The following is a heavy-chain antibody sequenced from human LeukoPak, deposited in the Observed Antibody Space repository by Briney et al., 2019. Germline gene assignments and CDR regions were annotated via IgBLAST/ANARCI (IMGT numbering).Heavy chain of an antibody. Sequence: GESLKISCHGSGYNFANSWIGWVRQMPGKGLEWVGLIYPDDSDIRYSPSFQGHVTISADKSTSTAYLQWSSLKASDTAMYCARVPDSRGWQYFFDYWGQGTLVTVSS. CDR3: ARVPDSRGWQYFFDY. V-gene: IGHV5-51*01. D-gene: IGHD6-19*01. CDR2: IYPDDSDI. J-gene: IGHJ4*02. CDR1: GYNFANSW.